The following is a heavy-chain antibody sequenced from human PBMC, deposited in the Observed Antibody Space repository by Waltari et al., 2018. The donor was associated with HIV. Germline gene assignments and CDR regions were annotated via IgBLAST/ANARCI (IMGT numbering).Heavy chain of an antibody. Sequence: DVLLVESGGGLVQPGGSLRLSCAASGFPVNSNYMTWVRQAPEKGLEWVSVIHSDGRTFYADSVWGRFTISRDSSRNTLDLQMSSLRVEDTAVYYCVRDNIRVTNSLVRGVLMDTYYFYGMDVWGQGITVTVSS. CDR3: VRDNIRVTNSLVRGVLMDTYYFYGMDV. J-gene: IGHJ6*02. D-gene: IGHD3-10*01. CDR2: IHSDGRT. CDR1: GFPVNSNY. V-gene: IGHV3-66*02.